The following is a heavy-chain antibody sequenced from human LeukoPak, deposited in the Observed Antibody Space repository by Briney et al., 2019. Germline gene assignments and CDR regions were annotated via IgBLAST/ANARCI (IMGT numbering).Heavy chain of an antibody. D-gene: IGHD2-2*01. CDR1: GITFSNYN. Sequence: SGGSLRLSCAAPGITFSNYNMNWVRQAPGKGLEWISAITSSSSYTFYADSVKGRFTISRDNAKDSLYLQMNSLRAEDTAVYYCARGCSSTSCYEVSATPTNYYYYYMDVWGKGTTVTVSS. CDR2: ITSSSSYT. J-gene: IGHJ6*03. V-gene: IGHV3-21*01. CDR3: ARGCSSTSCYEVSATPTNYYYYYMDV.